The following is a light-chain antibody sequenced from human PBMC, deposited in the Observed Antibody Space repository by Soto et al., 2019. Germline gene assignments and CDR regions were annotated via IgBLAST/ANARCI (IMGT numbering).Light chain of an antibody. CDR1: QSISSW. CDR3: HSRA. J-gene: IGKJ5*01. Sequence: DIQMTQSLSTLSASVGDRVTITCRASQSISSWLAWYQQKPGKAPKLLIYDASSLESGVPSRFSGSGSETEFTLTISRLQPDDFATYFCHSRAFGQGTRLEIK. V-gene: IGKV1-5*01. CDR2: DAS.